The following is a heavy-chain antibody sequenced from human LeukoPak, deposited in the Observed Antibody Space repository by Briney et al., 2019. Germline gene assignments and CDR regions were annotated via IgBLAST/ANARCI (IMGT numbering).Heavy chain of an antibody. V-gene: IGHV3-23*01. J-gene: IGHJ4*02. D-gene: IGHD3-22*01. CDR1: GFTFSSYA. CDR3: AKSGRVFDTSGYYWFPN. CDR2: ISGRGANT. Sequence: RGSLRLSCATSGFTFSSYAMSWVRQAPGKGLEWVSSISGRGANTHYADSVKGRFTISGDYSKNTLNLQMNSLRAEDTAVYYCAKSGRVFDTSGYYWFPNWGQGILVTVSS.